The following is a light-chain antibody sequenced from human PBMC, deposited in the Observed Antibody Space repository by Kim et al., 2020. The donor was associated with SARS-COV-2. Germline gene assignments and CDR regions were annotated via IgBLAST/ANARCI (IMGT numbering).Light chain of an antibody. V-gene: IGLV2-23*01. CDR3: CSHAGGGTML. CDR1: INDIGSYSL. CDR2: EGS. Sequence: QSVLTQPASVSGSPGQSITISCTGTINDIGSYSLVSWYQQFPGEAPKLMIYEGSKRPSGVSPRFSGSKPGNTASLTISGLQAEDEADYYCCSHAGGGTMLFGGGTQLTVL. J-gene: IGLJ2*01.